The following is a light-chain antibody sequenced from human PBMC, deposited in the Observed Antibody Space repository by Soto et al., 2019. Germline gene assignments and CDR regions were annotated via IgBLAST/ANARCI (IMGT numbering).Light chain of an antibody. CDR3: QQYNNWPRAT. CDR2: GAS. V-gene: IGKV3-15*01. CDR1: QSVSSN. Sequence: EMVMTQSPATLSVSPGERATLSSRASQSVSSNLAWYQQKPGQAPRLLIYGASTRATGIPARFSGSGSGTEFNITISSLQSEDSAIYYCQQYNNWPRATFGGGTKVDI. J-gene: IGKJ4*01.